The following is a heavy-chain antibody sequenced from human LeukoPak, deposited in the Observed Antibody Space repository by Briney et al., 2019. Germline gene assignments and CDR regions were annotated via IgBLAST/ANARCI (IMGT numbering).Heavy chain of an antibody. Sequence: RASETLSLTCTVSGGSISSYYWSWIRQPPGKGLEWIGYIYYSGSTNYNPSLKSRVTISVDTSRNQFSLKLSSVTAADTAVYYCARDNELYGGNSIWFDPWGQGTLVTVSS. V-gene: IGHV4-59*01. CDR3: ARDNELYGGNSIWFDP. J-gene: IGHJ5*02. CDR1: GGSISSYY. D-gene: IGHD4-23*01. CDR2: IYYSGST.